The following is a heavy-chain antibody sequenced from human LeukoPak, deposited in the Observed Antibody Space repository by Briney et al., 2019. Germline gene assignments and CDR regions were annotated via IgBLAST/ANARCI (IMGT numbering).Heavy chain of an antibody. D-gene: IGHD3-22*01. Sequence: SETLSLTCTVSGGSISNYYWSWIRQPPGRGLEWIGYIYYSGSTNYNPSLKGRVTISVDTSKNLFSLKLSSVTAADTAVYYCATPDNSGYYYLYWGQGTLVTVSS. CDR2: IYYSGST. CDR3: ATPDNSGYYYLY. J-gene: IGHJ4*02. CDR1: GGSISNYY. V-gene: IGHV4-59*08.